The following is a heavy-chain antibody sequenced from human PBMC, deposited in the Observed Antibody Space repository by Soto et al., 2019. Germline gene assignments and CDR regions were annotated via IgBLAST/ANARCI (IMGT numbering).Heavy chain of an antibody. J-gene: IGHJ5*02. V-gene: IGHV4-59*01. CDR3: ARASGCSGDSCAFDP. CDR1: GGSISTYY. CDR2: IYYTGST. Sequence: LSLTCTVSGGSISTYYWSWIRQPPGKGLEWIGYIYYTGSTNYNPSLKSRVTISVDTSKNQFSLKLSSVTAADTAVYYCARASGCSGDSCAFDPWGQGTLVTSPQ. D-gene: IGHD2-15*01.